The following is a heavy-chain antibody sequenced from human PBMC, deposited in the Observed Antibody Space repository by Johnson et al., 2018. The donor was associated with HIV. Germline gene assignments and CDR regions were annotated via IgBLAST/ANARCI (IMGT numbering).Heavy chain of an antibody. CDR2: IYSGGRS. J-gene: IGHJ3*02. CDR3: ARDVTAGNEALEI. Sequence: VQLVESGGGLVQPGGSLRLSCVASGFTVRSNYMSWVRQAPGKGLEWVSVIYSGGRSYYADSVKGRLTLSRDNSNNTLYLQMNSLRAEDTAVYYCARDVTAGNEALEIWGQGTMVTVSS. D-gene: IGHD1-1*01. V-gene: IGHV3-66*02. CDR1: GFTVRSNY.